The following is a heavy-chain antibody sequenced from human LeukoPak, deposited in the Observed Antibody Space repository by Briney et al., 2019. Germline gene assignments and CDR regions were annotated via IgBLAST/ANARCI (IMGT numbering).Heavy chain of an antibody. CDR2: VYYSGST. Sequence: SETLSLTCTVSGGSVSSDNYYWSWIRQPPGKGLEWIGYVYYSGSTNYNPSLKSRVTISVDTSKNQFSLNLSSVTAADTAVYYCARGDRRGVTFDYWGHGTLVTVSS. CDR3: ARGDRRGVTFDY. V-gene: IGHV4-61*01. D-gene: IGHD2-21*02. J-gene: IGHJ4*01. CDR1: GGSVSSDNYY.